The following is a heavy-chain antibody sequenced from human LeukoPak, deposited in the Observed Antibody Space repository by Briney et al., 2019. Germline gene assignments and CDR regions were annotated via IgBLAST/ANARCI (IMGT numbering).Heavy chain of an antibody. CDR3: ARLGLDAHFDY. CDR2: IYPGDSDT. D-gene: IGHD3/OR15-3a*01. V-gene: IGHV5-51*01. J-gene: IGHJ4*02. Sequence: GAALKISFKGAGYSFTSYWIGWGRQMPGKGVEGMGIIYPGDSDTRYSPSFQGQVTISADKSISTAYLQWSSLKASDPAMYYCARLGLDAHFDYWGQGTLVTVSS. CDR1: GYSFTSYW.